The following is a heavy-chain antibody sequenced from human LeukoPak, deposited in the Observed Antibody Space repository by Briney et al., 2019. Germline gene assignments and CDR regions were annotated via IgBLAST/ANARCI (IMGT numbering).Heavy chain of an antibody. CDR1: GYTFGTDG. CDR3: AQVAGDRLDY. J-gene: IGHJ4*02. V-gene: IGHV1-18*01. CDR2: ISANNGKT. Sequence: ASVNVSCRASGYTFGTDGFCWGRQAPGQGLEWMGWISANNGKTSYAQIFQGRVTLTTDTSTSTAYMELTRLRPADTAVYFCAQVAGDRLDYWGQGTLVTVSS. D-gene: IGHD2-21*02.